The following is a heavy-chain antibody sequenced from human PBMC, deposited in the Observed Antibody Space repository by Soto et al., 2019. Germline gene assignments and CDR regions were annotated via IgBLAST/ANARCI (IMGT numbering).Heavy chain of an antibody. CDR2: IYYSGST. V-gene: IGHV4-59*01. D-gene: IGHD3-3*01. Sequence: SETLSLTCTVSGGSISSYYWSWIRQPPGKGLEWIGYIYYSGSTNYNPSLKSRVTISVDTSKNQFSLKLSSVTAADTAVYYCARVLTGIFGVVTTYYFDYWGQGTLVTVSS. J-gene: IGHJ4*02. CDR1: GGSISSYY. CDR3: ARVLTGIFGVVTTYYFDY.